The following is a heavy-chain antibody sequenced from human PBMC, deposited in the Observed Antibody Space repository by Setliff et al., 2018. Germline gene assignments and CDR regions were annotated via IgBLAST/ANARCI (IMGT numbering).Heavy chain of an antibody. D-gene: IGHD3-16*01. CDR1: GFTFSSYW. CDR2: IKQDGSEK. Sequence: QTGGSLRLSCAGSGFTFSSYWMSWVRQAPGKGLEWVANIKQDGSEKYYVDSVKGRFTISRDNAKNSLYLQMNSLRAEDTAVYYCARDGGEYWGQGTLVTVSS. CDR3: ARDGGEY. J-gene: IGHJ4*02. V-gene: IGHV3-7*01.